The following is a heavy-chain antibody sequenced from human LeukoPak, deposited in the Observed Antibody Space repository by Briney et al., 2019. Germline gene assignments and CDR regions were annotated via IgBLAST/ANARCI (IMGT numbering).Heavy chain of an antibody. V-gene: IGHV3-11*01. D-gene: IGHD6-6*01. CDR3: ASNMAANYHYFYGIDV. CDR2: ISSSTTST. J-gene: IGHJ6*02. Sequence: GGSLRLSCAASGFSFSDYYMAWIRQAPGKGLEWVAFISSSTTSTYYADSVKGRFTVSRDNAKNSLSLQMSSLRVEDTGVYYCASNMAANYHYFYGIDVWGQGTTVTVFS. CDR1: GFSFSDYY.